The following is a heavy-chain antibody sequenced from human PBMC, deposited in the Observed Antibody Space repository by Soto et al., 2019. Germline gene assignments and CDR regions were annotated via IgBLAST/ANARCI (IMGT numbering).Heavy chain of an antibody. J-gene: IGHJ5*02. V-gene: IGHV3-23*01. D-gene: IGHD4-17*01. CDR3: VTDLGLRGGGWFDP. Sequence: EVQLLESGGGLVQPGGSLRLSCAASGFTFSSYAMNWVRQAPGMGLEWASTISGGGSNTYYADSVKGRFTISSDNSKNPLYLQMNSLGVEYTAVYYCVTDLGLRGGGWFDPWGQGTLVTVSS. CDR1: GFTFSSYA. CDR2: ISGGGSNT.